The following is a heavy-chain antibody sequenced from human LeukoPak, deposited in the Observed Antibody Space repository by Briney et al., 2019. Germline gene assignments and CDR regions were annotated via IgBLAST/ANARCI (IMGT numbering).Heavy chain of an antibody. D-gene: IGHD3-10*01. V-gene: IGHV4-59*01. CDR3: ARDYYDSGSSAL. CDR2: IYYTGST. Sequence: SETLSLTCTVSGGSISGYYWSWIRQPPGKGLEWIGNIYYTGSTNYNPSLKSRVTISVDTSKNQFSLKVSSVTAADTAVYYCARDYYDSGSSALWGQGTLVTVSS. J-gene: IGHJ4*02. CDR1: GGSISGYY.